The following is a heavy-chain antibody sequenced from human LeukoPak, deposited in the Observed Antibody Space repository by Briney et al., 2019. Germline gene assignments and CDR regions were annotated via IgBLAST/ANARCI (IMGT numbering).Heavy chain of an antibody. CDR1: GFTFSNDA. J-gene: IGHJ5*02. V-gene: IGHV3-30*04. Sequence: GGSLRLSCAASGFTFSNDAMHWVRHPPGKGMEWVATISYDGSYKYYADSVKARFNISRDNSKNPLYLQMNGLRAEDTAVFYCAGDYYASGSFPNWFDPWGQGTLVTVSS. CDR3: AGDYYASGSFPNWFDP. D-gene: IGHD3-10*01. CDR2: ISYDGSYK.